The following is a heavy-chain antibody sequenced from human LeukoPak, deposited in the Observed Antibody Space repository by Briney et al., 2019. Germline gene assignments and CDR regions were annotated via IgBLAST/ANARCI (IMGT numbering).Heavy chain of an antibody. J-gene: IGHJ4*02. Sequence: TLSLTCAVSDGSISSSNWWSWVRQPPGKALEWLALIYWDDDKRYSPSLKSRHTITKDTSKNQVVLTMTNMDPVDTATYYCAHRSHCSGGSCYGPGYFDYWGQGTLVTVSS. CDR2: IYWDDDK. CDR1: DGSISSSNW. D-gene: IGHD2-15*01. V-gene: IGHV2-5*08. CDR3: AHRSHCSGGSCYGPGYFDY.